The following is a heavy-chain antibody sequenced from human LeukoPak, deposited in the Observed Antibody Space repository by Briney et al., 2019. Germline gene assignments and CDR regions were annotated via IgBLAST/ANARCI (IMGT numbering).Heavy chain of an antibody. V-gene: IGHV3-30*04. Sequence: GGSLRLSCAASGFTFSSYAMHWVRQAPGKGLEWVAVISNDGSNKYYADSVKGRFTISRDNSKNTLYLQMNSLRAEDTAVYYCARDHAVYYYGSGSYSALWGQGTSVTVSS. J-gene: IGHJ1*01. CDR3: ARDHAVYYYGSGSYSAL. CDR1: GFTFSSYA. CDR2: ISNDGSNK. D-gene: IGHD3-10*01.